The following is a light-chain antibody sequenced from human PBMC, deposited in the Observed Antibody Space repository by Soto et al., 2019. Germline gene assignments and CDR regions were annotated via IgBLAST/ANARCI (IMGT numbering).Light chain of an antibody. CDR1: RSNIGAGYH. J-gene: IGLJ3*02. Sequence: QSVLTQPPSVSGAPGQRVAISCTGTRSNIGAGYHVHWYQQLPGTAPKLLIYGNSNRPSGVPDRFSGSESGTSASLAITGLQAEDEADYYCQSHDNTLITSWVFGGGTKLTVL. CDR2: GNS. V-gene: IGLV1-40*01. CDR3: QSHDNTLITSWV.